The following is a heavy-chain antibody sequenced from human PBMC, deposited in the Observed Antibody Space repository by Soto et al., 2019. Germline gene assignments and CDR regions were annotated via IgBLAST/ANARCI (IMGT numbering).Heavy chain of an antibody. CDR2: IYENGKT. J-gene: IGHJ4*02. D-gene: IGHD6-19*01. CDR3: VGREESSPWLAFDY. CDR1: GGSLSSGDSC. Sequence: SETLSLTCTVSGGSLSSGDSCWKWIRQRQGKGWEWIAYIYENGKTYRKPCLESRVTVSVDTARNQFSLRLKSVTAADTAVYFCVGREESSPWLAFDYWGRGTLVTVSS. V-gene: IGHV4-30-4*01.